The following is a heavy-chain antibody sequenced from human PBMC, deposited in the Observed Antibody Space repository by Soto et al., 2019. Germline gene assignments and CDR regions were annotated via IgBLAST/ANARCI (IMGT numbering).Heavy chain of an antibody. J-gene: IGHJ4*02. Sequence: PSETLSLTCTVSGGSISRGGYYWSWIRQHPGKGLEWIGYIYYSGSTYYNPSLKSRVTISVDTSKNQFSLKLSSVTAADTAVYYCARVWLSGYSYADPYFDYWGQGTLVTVSS. D-gene: IGHD5-18*01. V-gene: IGHV4-31*03. CDR3: ARVWLSGYSYADPYFDY. CDR2: IYYSGST. CDR1: GGSISRGGYY.